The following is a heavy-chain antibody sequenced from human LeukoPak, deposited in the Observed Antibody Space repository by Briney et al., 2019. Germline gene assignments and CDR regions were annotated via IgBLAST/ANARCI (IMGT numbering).Heavy chain of an antibody. CDR1: KFIFSSYR. V-gene: IGHV3-21*06. CDR2: ISESSSYT. J-gene: IGHJ6*02. D-gene: IGHD5-12*01. Sequence: GGSLRLSCAASKFIFSSYRMNWVRQAPGKGLEWVSYISESSSYTYYADSVEGRFTISRDNAKNSLYLQMNSLRAEDTAIYYCARDREAKARIGGMDVWGQGTTVIVS. CDR3: ARDREAKARIGGMDV.